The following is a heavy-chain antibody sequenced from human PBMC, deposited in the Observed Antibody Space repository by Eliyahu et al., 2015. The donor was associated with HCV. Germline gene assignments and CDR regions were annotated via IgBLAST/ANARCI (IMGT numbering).Heavy chain of an antibody. CDR2: IFYSGST. CDR3: ARALPDYYYGMDV. V-gene: IGHV4-59*01. Sequence: QVQLEESGPGLVKPSXTLSLTCTVSXDSISGYYWSWIRQPPGKGLEWIGYIFYSGSTNYNPSLKSRVTISKDTSKNQFSLKLSSVTAADTAVYYCARALPDYYYGMDVWGQGTTVTVSS. CDR1: XDSISGYY. J-gene: IGHJ6*02.